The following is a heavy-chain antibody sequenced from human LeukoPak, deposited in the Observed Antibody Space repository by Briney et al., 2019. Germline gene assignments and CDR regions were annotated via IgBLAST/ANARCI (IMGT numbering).Heavy chain of an antibody. J-gene: IGHJ4*02. CDR2: ISYDGSNK. Sequence: PGRSLRLSCAASGFTFSSYGMHWVRQAPAKGREGGAVISYDGSNKYYADSVKGRFTISRDNSKTTLFLQMNSLSAEDTAVYYCAKPPSPYTHGYFDYWGQGTLVTVSS. V-gene: IGHV3-30*18. CDR1: GFTFSSYG. CDR3: AKPPSPYTHGYFDY. D-gene: IGHD5-18*01.